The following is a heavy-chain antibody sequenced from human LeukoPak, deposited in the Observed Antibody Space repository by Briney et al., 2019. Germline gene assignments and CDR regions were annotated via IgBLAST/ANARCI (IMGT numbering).Heavy chain of an antibody. CDR2: IKQDGSKQ. CDR1: GFTFTTYW. V-gene: IGHV3-7*01. D-gene: IGHD3-10*01. J-gene: IGHJ5*02. CDR3: ARPLMYYYGSETYFWFDP. Sequence: GGSLRLSCAASGFTFTTYWMGWVRQAPGKGLEWVANIKQDGSKQYYVDSVKGRFTISRDNAKNSLSLQMNSLRAEDTAVYYCARPLMYYYGSETYFWFDPWGQGTLVTASS.